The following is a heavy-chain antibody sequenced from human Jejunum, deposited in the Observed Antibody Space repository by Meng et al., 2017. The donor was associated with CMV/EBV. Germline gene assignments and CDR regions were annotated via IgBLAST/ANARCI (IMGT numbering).Heavy chain of an antibody. J-gene: IGHJ6*02. V-gene: IGHV1-8*01. D-gene: IGHD2-15*01. CDR3: ASHQQFCSGGSCYSLGYYYGMDV. CDR2: MNPNNGNT. Sequence: NWARQAPGQGLEWMGWMNPNNGNTGYAQKLQGRFTMTWNTSISTAYMELSSLRSEDTAIYYCASHQQFCSGGSCYSLGYYYGMDVWGQGTTVTVSS.